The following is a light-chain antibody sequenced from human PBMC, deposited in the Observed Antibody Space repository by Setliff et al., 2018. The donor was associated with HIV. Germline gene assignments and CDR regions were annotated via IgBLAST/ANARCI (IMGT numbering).Light chain of an antibody. CDR3: ATWDSSLSAVV. V-gene: IGLV1-51*01. CDR2: DSN. J-gene: IGLJ2*01. Sequence: QSVLTQPPSVSAAPGKKVTISCSGSSSDIGNNYVSWFQQFPGTAPKLLIYDSNKRPSGIPDRFSGSKFGTSATLGITGLQTGDEANYYCATWDSSLSAVVFGGGTKVTV. CDR1: SSDIGNNY.